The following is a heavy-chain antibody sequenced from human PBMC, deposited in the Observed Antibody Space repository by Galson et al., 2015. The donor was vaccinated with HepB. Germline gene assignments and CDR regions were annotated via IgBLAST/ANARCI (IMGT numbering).Heavy chain of an antibody. Sequence: SLRLSCAASGFTFNNYAMTWVRQAPGKGLEWVSVNTGDGGGTYVADSVKGRFTISRDNFKNTVYMQMNGLRVEDTAVYYCAKEGQLIRGVLPNWGQGTLVTVSS. D-gene: IGHD3-16*01. CDR3: AKEGQLIRGVLPN. J-gene: IGHJ4*02. V-gene: IGHV3-23*01. CDR2: NTGDGGGT. CDR1: GFTFNNYA.